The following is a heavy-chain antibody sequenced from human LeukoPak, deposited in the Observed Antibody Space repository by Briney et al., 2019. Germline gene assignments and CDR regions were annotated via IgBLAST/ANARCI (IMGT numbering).Heavy chain of an antibody. CDR3: ARFSSDLMSTFGGVIRAFDI. D-gene: IGHD3-16*02. CDR2: MNPTSGNT. J-gene: IGHJ3*02. V-gene: IGHV1-8*01. Sequence: GASVKAFCKASGYTFTSYDINWVRQATGQGLEWMGWMNPTSGNTGYAQKFQGRVTMTRNTSISTAYMELSSLRSEDTAVYYCARFSSDLMSTFGGVIRAFDIWGQGTMVTVSS. CDR1: GYTFTSYD.